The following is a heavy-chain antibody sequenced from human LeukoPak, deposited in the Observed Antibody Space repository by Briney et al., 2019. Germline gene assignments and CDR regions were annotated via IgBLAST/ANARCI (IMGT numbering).Heavy chain of an antibody. D-gene: IGHD1-14*01. CDR1: GGSISSYH. Sequence: SETLSLTCTVSGGSISSYHWSWIRQPPGKGLEWIGYIYYSGSTSYNPSLKSRVTISVDTSKNQFSLKLSSVTAADTAVYYCATNLPRGAFDIWGQGTMVTVSS. CDR3: ATNLPRGAFDI. V-gene: IGHV4-59*01. CDR2: IYYSGST. J-gene: IGHJ3*02.